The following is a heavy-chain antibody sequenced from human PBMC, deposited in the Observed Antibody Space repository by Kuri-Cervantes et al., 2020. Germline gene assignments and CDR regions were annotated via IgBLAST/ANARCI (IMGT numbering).Heavy chain of an antibody. D-gene: IGHD3-22*01. Sequence: ASVKVSCKASGYTFTGYYMHWVRQAPGQGLEWMGWINPNSGGTNYAQKFQGRVTMTRDTSISTAYMELSRLRSDDTAVYYCARDSSGFSYYDSSGYCDYWGQGTLVTVSS. CDR1: GYTFTGYY. CDR2: INPNSGGT. J-gene: IGHJ4*02. CDR3: ARDSSGFSYYDSSGYCDY. V-gene: IGHV1-2*02.